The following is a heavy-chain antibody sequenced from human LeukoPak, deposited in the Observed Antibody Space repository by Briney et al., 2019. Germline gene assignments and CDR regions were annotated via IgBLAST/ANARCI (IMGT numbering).Heavy chain of an antibody. CDR3: ARPYSSGWYGVFDI. CDR1: GGSIFSYY. D-gene: IGHD6-19*01. V-gene: IGHV4-59*08. J-gene: IGHJ3*02. CDR2: IYYSGST. Sequence: PSETLSLTCTVSGGSIFSYYWSWIRQPPGKGLEWMGYIYYSGSTNYNPSLKSRVTTSIDTSKNQFSLKLSSVTAADTAVYYCARPYSSGWYGVFDIWGQGTMVTVSS.